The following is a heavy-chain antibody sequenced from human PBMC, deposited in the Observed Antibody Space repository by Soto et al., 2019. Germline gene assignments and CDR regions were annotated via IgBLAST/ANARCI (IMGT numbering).Heavy chain of an antibody. Sequence: TSETLSLACTVYGGSISSYYWSWIRQPPGKGLEWIGYIYYSGSTNYNPSLKSRVTISVDTSKNQFSLKLSSVTAADTAVYYCSRTLCGWGIWFDPWGQGTLVIVSS. J-gene: IGHJ5*02. CDR1: GGSISSYY. V-gene: IGHV4-59*01. D-gene: IGHD3-16*01. CDR3: SRTLCGWGIWFDP. CDR2: IYYSGST.